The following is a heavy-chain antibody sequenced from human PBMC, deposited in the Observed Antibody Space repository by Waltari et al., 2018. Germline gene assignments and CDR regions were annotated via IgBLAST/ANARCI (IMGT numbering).Heavy chain of an antibody. J-gene: IGHJ4*02. D-gene: IGHD6-25*01. V-gene: IGHV3-30*01. Sequence: QLQLVESGGGVVQPGRSLRLSCAAPGLTFSHHLIHWVRQAPGKGLGWVAAISYDGSIYYAESVKGRFTIAGDNSKTIVYLQLNSLRDEDTSIYYCAREGGSSGYAGYFDSWGPGTLVTVSS. CDR2: ISYDGSI. CDR3: AREGGSSGYAGYFDS. CDR1: GLTFSHHL.